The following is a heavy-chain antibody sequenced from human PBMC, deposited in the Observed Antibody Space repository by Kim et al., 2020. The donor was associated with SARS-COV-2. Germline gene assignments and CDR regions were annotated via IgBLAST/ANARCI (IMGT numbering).Heavy chain of an antibody. CDR3: ARYVGYCQYGNCQSYYFYY. CDR1: GFKFGDYY. CDR2: ISSGGGDT. Sequence: GGSLRLSCAASGFKFGDYYMNWLRQVPGRGLEWLSYISSGGGDTRYADAVTGRFTISRDNAFNSLFLELDDLRADDTGVYFCARYVGYCQYGNCQSYYFYYWGQGVQVTVSS. J-gene: IGHJ4*02. D-gene: IGHD2-15*01. V-gene: IGHV3-11*06.